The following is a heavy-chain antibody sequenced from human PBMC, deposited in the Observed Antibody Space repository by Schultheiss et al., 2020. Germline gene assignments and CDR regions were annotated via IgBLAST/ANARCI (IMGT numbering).Heavy chain of an antibody. CDR3: ARDPNQGITMVQGPPGYYGMNV. J-gene: IGHJ6*02. D-gene: IGHD3-10*01. Sequence: ASVKVSCKASGYTFTSYYMHWVRQAPGQGLEWMGWISAYSGNTKYAQNFQGRVTMTTDTSTSTAYMELSRLRSDDTAVYYCARDPNQGITMVQGPPGYYGMNVWGQGTTVTVSS. CDR2: ISAYSGNT. V-gene: IGHV1-18*04. CDR1: GYTFTSYY.